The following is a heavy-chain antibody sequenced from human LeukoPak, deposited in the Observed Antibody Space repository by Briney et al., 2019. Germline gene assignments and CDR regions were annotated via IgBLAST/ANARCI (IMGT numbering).Heavy chain of an antibody. CDR2: INPNSGGT. CDR1: GYTFTGYY. J-gene: IGHJ4*02. CDR3: ARDRGGYGDYYY. V-gene: IGHV1-2*02. D-gene: IGHD4-17*01. Sequence: ASVKVSCKASGYTFTGYYMHWVRQAPGQGLEWMGWINPNSGGTNYAQKFQGRVTTTRDTSISTAYMELSRLRSDDTAVYYCARDRGGYGDYYYWGQGTLATVSS.